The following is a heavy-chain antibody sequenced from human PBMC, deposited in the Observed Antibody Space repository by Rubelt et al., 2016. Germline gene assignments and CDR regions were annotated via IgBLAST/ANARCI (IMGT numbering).Heavy chain of an antibody. D-gene: IGHD6-19*01. CDR2: IYYSGST. CDR3: ARDGSGWYDAFDI. Sequence: QVQLQESGPGLVKPSQTLSLTCTVSGGSISSGGYYWSWIRQHPGKGLEWIGYIYYSGSTYYNPSLKSRVTISVDTAKNQFSLKLSSVTAADTAVYYCARDGSGWYDAFDIWGQGTMVTVSS. V-gene: IGHV4-31*03. CDR1: GGSISSGGYY. J-gene: IGHJ3*02.